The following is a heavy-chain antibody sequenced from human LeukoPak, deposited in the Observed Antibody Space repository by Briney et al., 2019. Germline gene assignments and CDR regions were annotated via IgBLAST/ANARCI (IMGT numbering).Heavy chain of an antibody. J-gene: IGHJ4*02. CDR2: IYYSGST. CDR1: GGSISSSSYY. V-gene: IGHV4-39*01. Sequence: SETLSLTCTVSGGSISSSSYYWGWLRQPPGTGREWLGSIYYSGSTYYNPSLKSRVTISVDTSKNQFSLKLSSVTAADTAVYYCARQIVVVPAAHFDYWGQGTLVTVSS. D-gene: IGHD2-2*01. CDR3: ARQIVVVPAAHFDY.